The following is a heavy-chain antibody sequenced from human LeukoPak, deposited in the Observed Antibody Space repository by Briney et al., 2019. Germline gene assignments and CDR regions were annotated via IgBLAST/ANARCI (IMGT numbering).Heavy chain of an antibody. CDR1: GFTFSSYW. CDR2: NSDGSST. V-gene: IGHV3-74*01. CDR3: ARGMDYYDSSGYNWFDP. J-gene: IGHJ5*02. Sequence: GGSLRLSCAASGFTFSSYWMHWVRQAPGEGLVWVSRNSDGSSTSYADSVKGRFTISRDNAKSTLYLQMNSLRAEDTAVYYCARGMDYYDSSGYNWFDPWGQGTLVTVSS. D-gene: IGHD3-22*01.